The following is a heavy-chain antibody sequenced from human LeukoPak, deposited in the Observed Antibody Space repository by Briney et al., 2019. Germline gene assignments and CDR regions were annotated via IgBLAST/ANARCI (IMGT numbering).Heavy chain of an antibody. Sequence: GGSLKLSCAASGFTFSGSVMHWVRQASGKGLEWVGLIRSKANSYATVYAASVKGRFTISRDDSKNTAYLQMNSLKTEDTAVFYCSTLVGGTTSGLHCWGQGTLVTVSS. CDR3: STLVGGTTSGLHC. J-gene: IGHJ4*02. V-gene: IGHV3-73*01. D-gene: IGHD1-26*01. CDR2: IRSKANSYAT. CDR1: GFTFSGSV.